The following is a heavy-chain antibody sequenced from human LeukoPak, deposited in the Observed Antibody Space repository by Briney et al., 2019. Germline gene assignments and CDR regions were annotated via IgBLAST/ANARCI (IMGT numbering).Heavy chain of an antibody. Sequence: SETLSLTCSVSGGSINSGVYCWSWIRQPPGKGLEWIGHIYSSGSTSYSPSLKSRTTISVDTSKNQLSLKLSSVTAADTAVYYCARDAARMTAAGAKGMDVWGQGTTVTVSS. V-gene: IGHV4-31*03. D-gene: IGHD6-13*01. J-gene: IGHJ6*02. CDR1: GGSINSGVYC. CDR2: IYSSGST. CDR3: ARDAARMTAAGAKGMDV.